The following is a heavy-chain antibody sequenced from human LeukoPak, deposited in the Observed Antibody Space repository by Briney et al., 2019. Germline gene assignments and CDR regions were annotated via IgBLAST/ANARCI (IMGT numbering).Heavy chain of an antibody. Sequence: GGSLRLSCVASEFIFSTYWMIWVRQAPGKGLEWVANIKQDGSEKYYVDSVKGRFTISRDNSKNTLYLQMNSLRAEDTAIYYCAKARYCSGGTCPEWFDPWGQGTLVTVSS. D-gene: IGHD2-15*01. CDR2: IKQDGSEK. J-gene: IGHJ5*02. V-gene: IGHV3-7*03. CDR3: AKARYCSGGTCPEWFDP. CDR1: EFIFSTYW.